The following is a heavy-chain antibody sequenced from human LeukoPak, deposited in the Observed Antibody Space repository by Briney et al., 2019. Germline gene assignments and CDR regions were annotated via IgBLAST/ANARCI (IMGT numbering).Heavy chain of an antibody. V-gene: IGHV3-23*01. D-gene: IGHD1-26*01. CDR2: IGGTSSST. Sequence: GGSLRLSCAASGFTFTSYAMSWVRQAPGKGLEWVSAIGGTSSSTYYADSVKGRFTISRDNSKNTLYLQMNSLRAEDTAVYYCAKGAKWELPFDYWGQGTLVTVSS. J-gene: IGHJ4*02. CDR1: GFTFTSYA. CDR3: AKGAKWELPFDY.